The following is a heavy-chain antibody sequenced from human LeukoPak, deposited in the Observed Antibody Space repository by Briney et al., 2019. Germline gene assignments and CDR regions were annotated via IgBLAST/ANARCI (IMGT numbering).Heavy chain of an antibody. D-gene: IGHD6-13*01. CDR1: GFTFSSYW. J-gene: IGHJ5*02. CDR2: INNDGSSI. Sequence: GGSLTLSCAASGFTFSSYWMHWVRQAPGKGLVWVSRINNDGSSISYADSVKGRFTISRDNAKNTLYLQMNSLRVEDTAVYYCARDQSSSWYVAWFDPWGQGTLVTVSS. CDR3: ARDQSSSWYVAWFDP. V-gene: IGHV3-74*01.